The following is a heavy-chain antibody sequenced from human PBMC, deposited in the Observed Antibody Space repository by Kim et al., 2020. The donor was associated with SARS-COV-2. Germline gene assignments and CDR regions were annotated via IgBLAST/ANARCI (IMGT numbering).Heavy chain of an antibody. CDR2: INDDETLT. V-gene: IGHV3-74*03. Sequence: GGSLRLSCAASGFTLSSYRMHWARQVPGKGLVWVSRINDDETLTTYADSVKGRFTISRDNAKNTLYLQMNSLRAEDKAVYYCIRGGDYGGYWRQDTLVNVS. J-gene: IGHJ4*02. CDR1: GFTLSSYR. CDR3: IRGGDYGGY.